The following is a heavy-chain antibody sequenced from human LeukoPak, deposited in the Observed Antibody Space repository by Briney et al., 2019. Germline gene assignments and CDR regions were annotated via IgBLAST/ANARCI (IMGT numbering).Heavy chain of an antibody. Sequence: PSETLSLTCTVSGGSISSYYWSWIRQPAGKGLEWIGRIYTSGSTNYNPSLKSRVTMSVATSKNQSSLKLSSVTAADTAVYYCARGSGYYYYYYMDVWGKGTTVTVSS. D-gene: IGHD2-15*01. CDR3: ARGSGYYYYYYMDV. CDR2: IYTSGST. J-gene: IGHJ6*03. CDR1: GGSISSYY. V-gene: IGHV4-4*07.